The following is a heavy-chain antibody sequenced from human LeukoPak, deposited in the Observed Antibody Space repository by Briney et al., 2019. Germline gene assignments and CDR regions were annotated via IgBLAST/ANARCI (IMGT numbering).Heavy chain of an antibody. CDR1: GGSISSYY. Sequence: SETLSLTCTVSGGSISSYYWSWIRQPPGKGLEWIGYIYYSGSTNYNPSLKSRVTISVDTSKNQFSLKLSSVTAADTAVYYCARGNYDFWSGYFNYWGQGTLVTASS. J-gene: IGHJ4*02. CDR3: ARGNYDFWSGYFNY. V-gene: IGHV4-59*12. D-gene: IGHD3-3*01. CDR2: IYYSGST.